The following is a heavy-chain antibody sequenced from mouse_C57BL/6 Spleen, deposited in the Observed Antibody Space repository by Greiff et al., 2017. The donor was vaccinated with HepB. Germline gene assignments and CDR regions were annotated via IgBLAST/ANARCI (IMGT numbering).Heavy chain of an antibody. J-gene: IGHJ1*03. CDR3: ASYNYDGVGWYFDV. CDR1: GYTFTDYN. V-gene: IGHV1-18*01. CDR2: INPNNGGT. Sequence: VQLKQSGPELVKPGASVKIPCKASGYTFTDYNMDWVKQSHGKSLEWIGDINPNNGGTSYNHKFKGKATLTVDNSSSTAYMELRSLSSEDTAVYYCASYNYDGVGWYFDVWGTGPTVTVSS. D-gene: IGHD2-3*01.